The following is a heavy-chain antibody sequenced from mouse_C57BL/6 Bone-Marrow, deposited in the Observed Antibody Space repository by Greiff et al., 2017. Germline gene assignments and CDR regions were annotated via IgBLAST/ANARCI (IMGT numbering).Heavy chain of an antibody. Sequence: QVQLKQPGAELVKPGASVKLSCKASGYTFTSYWMHWVKQRPGQGLEWIGMIHPNSGSTNYNEKFKSKATLTVDKSSSTAYMQLSSLTSADSAVYYCTRGIYDGYYDDYWGQGTALTVSS. CDR2: IHPNSGST. CDR1: GYTFTSYW. D-gene: IGHD2-3*01. J-gene: IGHJ2*01. CDR3: TRGIYDGYYDDY. V-gene: IGHV1-64*01.